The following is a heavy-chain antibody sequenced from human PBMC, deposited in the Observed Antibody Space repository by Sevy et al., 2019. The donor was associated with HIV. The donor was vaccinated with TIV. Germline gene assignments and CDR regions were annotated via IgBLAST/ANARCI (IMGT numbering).Heavy chain of an antibody. D-gene: IGHD5-18*01. CDR2: IIGSGVST. V-gene: IGHV3-23*01. J-gene: IGHJ4*02. Sequence: GGSLRLSCAASGFTFSSYAMSWVRQAPGKGLEWVSAIIGSGVSTFYADSVKGRFTISRDNSKNTLYLQMNSLRTEDTAVYYCAKGDTPMLRFGYFDYWGQGTLVTVSS. CDR3: AKGDTPMLRFGYFDY. CDR1: GFTFSSYA.